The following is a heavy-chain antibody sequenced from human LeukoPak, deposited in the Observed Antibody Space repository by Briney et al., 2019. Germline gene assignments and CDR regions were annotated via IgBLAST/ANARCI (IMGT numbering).Heavy chain of an antibody. Sequence: SETLSLTCAVYGGSFSGYYWSWIRQPPGKGXXXXXXXXXRGSTNYNPSLKRRVTISVDTSKNQFSLKLSSVTAADTAVYYCAREIAAAGASYYYYYGMDVWGKGTTVTVSS. CDR2: XXXRGST. V-gene: IGHV4-34*01. CDR3: AREIAAAGASYYYYYGMDV. J-gene: IGHJ6*04. D-gene: IGHD6-13*01. CDR1: GGSFSGYY.